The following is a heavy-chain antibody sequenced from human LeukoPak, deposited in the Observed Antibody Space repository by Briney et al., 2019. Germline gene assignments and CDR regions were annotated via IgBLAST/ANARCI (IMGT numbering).Heavy chain of an antibody. Sequence: SETLSLTCTVSGGSISSSSYYWGWIRQPPGKGLEWIGSIYYSGSTYYNPSLKSRVTISVDTSKNQFSLKLSSVTAADTAVHYCAEGGGIKVGATTYWGQGTLVTVSS. D-gene: IGHD1-26*01. V-gene: IGHV4-39*07. CDR1: GGSISSSSYY. J-gene: IGHJ4*02. CDR3: AEGGGIKVGATTY. CDR2: IYYSGST.